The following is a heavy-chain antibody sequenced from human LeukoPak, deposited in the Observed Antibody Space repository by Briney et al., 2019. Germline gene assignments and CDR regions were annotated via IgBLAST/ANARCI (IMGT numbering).Heavy chain of an antibody. D-gene: IGHD6-19*01. Sequence: SVKVSCKASGGTFSSYAISWVRQAPGQGLGWMGRIIPILGIANYAQKFQGRVTITADKSTSTAYMELSSLRSEDTAVYYCARGRIAVAGTGGAFDIWGQGTMVTVSS. CDR3: ARGRIAVAGTGGAFDI. V-gene: IGHV1-69*04. J-gene: IGHJ3*02. CDR1: GGTFSSYA. CDR2: IIPILGIA.